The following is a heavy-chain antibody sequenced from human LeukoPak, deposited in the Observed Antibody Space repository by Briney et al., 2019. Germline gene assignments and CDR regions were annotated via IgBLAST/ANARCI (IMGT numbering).Heavy chain of an antibody. D-gene: IGHD3-22*01. CDR2: FNPSGGGT. V-gene: IGHV1-46*01. Sequence: ASVKVPCKSSGYTFTIYYMDWVRQAPGQGLEWMGMFNPSGGGTNYAQKFQGRVTMTRDKSTSTVYMELRSLRSEDTAVYYCARGRFVLDYYRFDYWGQGTLVTVSS. J-gene: IGHJ4*02. CDR3: ARGRFVLDYYRFDY. CDR1: GYTFTIYY.